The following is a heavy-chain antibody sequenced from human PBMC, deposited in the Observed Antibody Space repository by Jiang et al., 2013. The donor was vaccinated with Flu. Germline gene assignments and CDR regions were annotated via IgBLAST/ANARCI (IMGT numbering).Heavy chain of an antibody. D-gene: IGHD3-3*01. CDR1: GGSISSSSYY. CDR3: ARPNDYDFWSGYWYGAFDI. Sequence: GSGLVKPSETLSLTCTVSGGSISSSSYYWGWIRQPPGKGLEWIGSIYYSGSTYYNPSLKSRVTISVDTSKNQFSLKLSSVTAADTAVYYCARPNDYDFWSGYWYGAFDIWGQGTMVTVSS. CDR2: IYYSGST. V-gene: IGHV4-39*01. J-gene: IGHJ3*02.